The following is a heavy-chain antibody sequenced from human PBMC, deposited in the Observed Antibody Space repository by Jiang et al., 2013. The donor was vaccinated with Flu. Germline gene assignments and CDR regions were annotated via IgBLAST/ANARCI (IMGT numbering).Heavy chain of an antibody. CDR2: MNPNNGDT. V-gene: IGHV1-8*01. J-gene: IGHJ5*02. Sequence: VQLVESGAEVKKPGASVRVSCKASGYTFTSNDIDWVRQATGQGLEWMGWMNPNNGDTGYAQKFQGRVTMTRDTSIDTAYMELSSLRSEDTAVYYCVRNKRGHCSGGDCFPFFDPWGQGTLVTVSS. CDR1: GYTFTSND. D-gene: IGHD2-15*01. CDR3: VRNKRGHCSGGDCFPFFDP.